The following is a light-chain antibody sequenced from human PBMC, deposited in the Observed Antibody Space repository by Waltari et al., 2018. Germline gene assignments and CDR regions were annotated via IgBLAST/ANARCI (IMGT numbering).Light chain of an antibody. CDR1: NLESKS. V-gene: IGLV3-21*01. J-gene: IGLJ1*01. CDR2: YDN. CDR3: QVWDANTDPGV. Sequence: SYVLTPPPSVSVAPGETARIPCGGTNLESKSLPWYRPRPGQAPVVVISYDNDRAAGIPERFSGSNSGNTATLTISRVEAGDEADYYCQVWDANTDPGVFGTGTEVTVL.